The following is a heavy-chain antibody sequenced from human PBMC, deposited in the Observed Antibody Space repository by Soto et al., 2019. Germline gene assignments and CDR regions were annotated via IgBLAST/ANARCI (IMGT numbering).Heavy chain of an antibody. Sequence: QITLKESGPTLVKPTQTLTLTCTFSGFSLSTSGVGVGWIRQPPGKALECLALIYWDDDKRYSPSLKSRLTTTKDTSKNQVVLTMTNMDPVDTATYYCAHIPSYYQYNWFDPWGQGTLVTVSS. J-gene: IGHJ5*02. CDR3: AHIPSYYQYNWFDP. D-gene: IGHD3-10*01. V-gene: IGHV2-5*02. CDR2: IYWDDDK. CDR1: GFSLSTSGVG.